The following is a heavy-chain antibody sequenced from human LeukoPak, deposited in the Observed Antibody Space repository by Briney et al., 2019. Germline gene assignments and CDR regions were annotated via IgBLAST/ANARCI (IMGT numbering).Heavy chain of an antibody. D-gene: IGHD1-26*01. Sequence: SQTLSLTCSVSGGSISSGGYFWSWIRHLPGKGLERIGYMHSRESTDCNPSLKSRITMSVDTSKDQFSLKLSSVTAADTAVSDCARATDSGSYYRGGYYFDYWGQGALVTVSS. V-gene: IGHV4-31*03. CDR1: GGSISSGGYF. J-gene: IGHJ4*02. CDR3: ARATDSGSYYRGGYYFDY. CDR2: MHSREST.